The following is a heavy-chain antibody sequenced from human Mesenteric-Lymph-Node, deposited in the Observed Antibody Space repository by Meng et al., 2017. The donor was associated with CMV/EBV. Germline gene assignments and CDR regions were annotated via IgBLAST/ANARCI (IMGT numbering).Heavy chain of an antibody. CDR2: ISYDESTT. J-gene: IGHJ4*02. Sequence: ESLKISCAASGFTLSSYWMHWVRQAPGKGLVWVSRISYDESTTSYADSVKGRFTISRDNAKNTLYLQMNSLRAEDTAVYYCARVGSGSYFVYWGRGTLVTVSS. V-gene: IGHV3-74*01. D-gene: IGHD3-10*01. CDR3: ARVGSGSYFVY. CDR1: GFTLSSYW.